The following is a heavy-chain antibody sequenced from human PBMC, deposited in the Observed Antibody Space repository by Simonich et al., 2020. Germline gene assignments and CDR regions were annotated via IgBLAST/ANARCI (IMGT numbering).Heavy chain of an antibody. J-gene: IGHJ4*02. CDR3: ARERAAAGEAFDY. CDR2: IWYAGSNK. CDR1: GFTFSSNG. V-gene: IGHV3-33*01. D-gene: IGHD6-13*01. Sequence: QVQRVESGGGVVQPGRSLRLSCAASGFTFSSNGMHWVRQAPGQGVVWVAVIWYAGSNKNYADSVKGRFTISRDNSKNPLYLQMNSLRAEDTAVYYCARERAAAGEAFDYWGQGTLVTVSS.